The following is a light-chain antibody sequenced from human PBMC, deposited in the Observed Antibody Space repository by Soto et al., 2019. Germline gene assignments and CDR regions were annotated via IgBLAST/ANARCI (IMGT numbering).Light chain of an antibody. CDR1: QTVSSS. CDR3: QQHINWPLT. CDR2: EES. V-gene: IGKV3-11*01. J-gene: IGKJ4*01. Sequence: EIVLTQSPATLSLSPGERATLSCRASQTVSSSLAWYQQKPGQAHRLIIYEESNRATGIQDRFSGSGSGADFTLTIRSLEPEDFALYYCQQHINWPLTFGGGNKVDIK.